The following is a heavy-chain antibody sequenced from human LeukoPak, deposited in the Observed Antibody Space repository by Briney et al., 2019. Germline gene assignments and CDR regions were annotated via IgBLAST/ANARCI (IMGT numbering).Heavy chain of an antibody. CDR2: IIPIFGTT. CDR3: ARGYYDSSDFEYFQH. J-gene: IGHJ1*01. CDR1: GGTFRSYA. Sequence: GASVKVSCKASGGTFRSYAISWVRQAPGQGLEWMGGIIPIFGTTNYAQKFQGRVTITADESTSTVYMELSRLRSDDTAVFYCARGYYDSSDFEYFQHWGQGTLVTVSS. V-gene: IGHV1-69*13. D-gene: IGHD3-22*01.